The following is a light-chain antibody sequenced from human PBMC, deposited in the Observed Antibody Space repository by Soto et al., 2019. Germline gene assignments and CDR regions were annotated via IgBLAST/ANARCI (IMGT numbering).Light chain of an antibody. CDR3: QQRGNRPQWT. CDR2: DAS. Sequence: ESVLTQSPCTLPLSPGERATLSCRASQSVSNNYLAWDQQKPGQAPRLLIYDASNWATGIPARFSGSGSGTDFTLTISILEPEDFAVYYCQQRGNRPQWTFGQGTKVDIK. CDR1: QSVSNNY. V-gene: IGKV3D-20*02. J-gene: IGKJ1*01.